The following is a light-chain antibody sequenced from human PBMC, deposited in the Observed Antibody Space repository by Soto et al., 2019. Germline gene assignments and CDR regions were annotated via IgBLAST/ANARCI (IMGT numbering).Light chain of an antibody. V-gene: IGLV2-14*01. CDR1: SSDVGNYKY. J-gene: IGLJ1*01. CDR3: FSYTSSGTYV. Sequence: QSAVTQPASVSGSPGQSITVSCTGTSSDVGNYKYVSWYQQHPGKAPKLMIYEVSNRPSGVSNRFSGSKSGNTASLTISGLQPEDETDYYCFSYTSSGTYVFGTGTKLTVL. CDR2: EVS.